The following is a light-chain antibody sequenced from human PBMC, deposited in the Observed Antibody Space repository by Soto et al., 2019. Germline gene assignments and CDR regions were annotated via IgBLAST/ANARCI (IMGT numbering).Light chain of an antibody. CDR3: CSYAGSRTFT. CDR1: GSDIGANNL. CDR2: EVT. J-gene: IGLJ2*01. Sequence: QSALTQPASVSGSPGQSITISCAGGGSDIGANNLVSWYQQHPGTVPRLLIFEVTKRPTGISSRFSGSTSGNTASLTISGLRAEDEADYHCCSYAGSRTFTFGGGTKVTVL. V-gene: IGLV2-23*02.